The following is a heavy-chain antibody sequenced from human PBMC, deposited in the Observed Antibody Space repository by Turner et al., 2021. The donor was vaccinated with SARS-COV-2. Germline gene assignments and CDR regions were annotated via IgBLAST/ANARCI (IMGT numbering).Heavy chain of an antibody. CDR1: GYTLTELS. CDR3: ATGYQQRVDWFDP. Sequence: QVQLVQSGAEVKKPGASVKVSCKISGYTLTELSMYWVQQSPGKGLEWMGGFDPEDGETIYAQNFQGRVNMTEDTSTDTAYMELGSLRSEDTAVYFCATGYQQRVDWFDPWGQGTLVTVSS. CDR2: FDPEDGET. V-gene: IGHV1-24*01. J-gene: IGHJ5*02. D-gene: IGHD6-13*01.